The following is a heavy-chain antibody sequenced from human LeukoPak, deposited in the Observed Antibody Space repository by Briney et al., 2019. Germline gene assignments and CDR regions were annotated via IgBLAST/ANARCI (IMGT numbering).Heavy chain of an antibody. CDR1: GFTFSTSA. CDR2: ISYDGSNK. J-gene: IGHJ4*02. V-gene: IGHV3-30-3*01. D-gene: IGHD3-9*01. CDR3: ARDPEMITILAFDY. Sequence: GGSLRLSCAASGFTFSTSAMSWVRQAPGKGLEWVAVISYDGSNKYYADSVKGRFTISRDNSKNTLYLQMNSLRAEDTAVYYCARDPEMITILAFDYWGQGTLVTVSS.